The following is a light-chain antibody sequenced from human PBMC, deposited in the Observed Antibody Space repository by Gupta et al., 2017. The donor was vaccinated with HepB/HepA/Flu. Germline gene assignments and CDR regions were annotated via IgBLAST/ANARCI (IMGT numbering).Light chain of an antibody. CDR3: QAWDNSAHVV. CDR2: QNF. V-gene: IGLV3-1*01. J-gene: IGLJ2*01. CDR1: KLGNKY. Sequence: SFEVSQPPSVSVSPGQTASITCSGDKLGNKYASWYQQKPGQSPVLVIYQNFRRPSGIPERFSGSNSGNTATLTISGTQALDEADHYCQAWDNSAHVVFGGGTKLTVL.